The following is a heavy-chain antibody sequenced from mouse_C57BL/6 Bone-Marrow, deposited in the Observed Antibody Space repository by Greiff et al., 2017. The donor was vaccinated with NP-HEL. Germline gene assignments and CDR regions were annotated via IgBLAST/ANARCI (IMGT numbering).Heavy chain of an antibody. Sequence: VHVKQSGPELVKPGASVKISCKASGYSFTDYNMNWVKQSNGKSLEWIGVINPNYGTTSYNQKFKGKATLTVDQSSSTAYMQLNSLTSEDSAVYYCSGSGDPYYFDYWGQGTTLTVSS. CDR3: SGSGDPYYFDY. CDR1: GYSFTDYN. V-gene: IGHV1-39*01. D-gene: IGHD2-2*01. CDR2: INPNYGTT. J-gene: IGHJ2*01.